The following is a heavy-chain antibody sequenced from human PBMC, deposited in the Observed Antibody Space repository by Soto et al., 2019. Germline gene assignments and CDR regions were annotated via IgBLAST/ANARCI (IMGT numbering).Heavy chain of an antibody. J-gene: IGHJ6*03. D-gene: IGHD3-10*01. Sequence: ASVKVSCKASGYTFTSYYMHWVRQAPGQGLEWMGIINPSGGSTSYAQKFQGRVTMTRDTSTSTVYMELSSLRSGDTAVYYCASTVLPMVRGNYYMDVWGKGTTVTVSS. CDR3: ASTVLPMVRGNYYMDV. CDR2: INPSGGST. CDR1: GYTFTSYY. V-gene: IGHV1-46*03.